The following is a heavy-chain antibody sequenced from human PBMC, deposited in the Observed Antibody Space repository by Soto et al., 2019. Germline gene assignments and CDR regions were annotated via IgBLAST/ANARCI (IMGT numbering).Heavy chain of an antibody. D-gene: IGHD4-17*01. V-gene: IGHV5-10-1*01. CDR3: ASYGGPYASWFDP. CDR1: GYSFTSYW. J-gene: IGHJ5*02. CDR2: IDPSDSYT. Sequence: GESLKISCKGSGYSFTSYWISWVRQMPGKGLEWMGRIDPSDSYTNYSPSFQGHVTISADKSISTAYLQWSSLKASDTAMYYRASYGGPYASWFDPWGQGTLVTVSS.